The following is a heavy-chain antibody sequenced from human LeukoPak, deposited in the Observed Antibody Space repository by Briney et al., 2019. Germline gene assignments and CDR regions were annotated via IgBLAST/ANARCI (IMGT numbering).Heavy chain of an antibody. Sequence: QPGRSLRLSCAASGFTFDDYAMHWVRQAPGKGLEWVSGISWNSGSIGYADSVKGRFTISRDNAKNSLYPQMNSLRAEDTALYYCAKVLGIFGVVITGPFDYWGQGTLVTVSS. CDR1: GFTFDDYA. CDR3: AKVLGIFGVVITGPFDY. D-gene: IGHD3-3*01. CDR2: ISWNSGSI. J-gene: IGHJ4*02. V-gene: IGHV3-9*01.